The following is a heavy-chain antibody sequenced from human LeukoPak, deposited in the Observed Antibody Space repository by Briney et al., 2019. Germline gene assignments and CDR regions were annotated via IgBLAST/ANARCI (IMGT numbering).Heavy chain of an antibody. Sequence: SETLSLTCSVSGGSITRSSYYWGWIRQPPGKGLEWIGSIYYSGSTYYNSSLKSRVTISVDTSKSQFSLKLSSVTAADTAVYYCARPLHSMVADAFDIWGQGTMVTVSS. V-gene: IGHV4-39*01. D-gene: IGHD4/OR15-4a*01. CDR2: IYYSGST. J-gene: IGHJ3*02. CDR1: GGSITRSSYY. CDR3: ARPLHSMVADAFDI.